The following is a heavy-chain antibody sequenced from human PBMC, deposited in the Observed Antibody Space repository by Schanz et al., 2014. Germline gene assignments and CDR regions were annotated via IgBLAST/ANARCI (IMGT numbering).Heavy chain of an antibody. CDR2: IKQDGSEK. CDR3: TRDRAYHSFDY. CDR1: GFTLRRYS. D-gene: IGHD1-26*01. J-gene: IGHJ4*02. Sequence: QLVESGGGLVKPGGSLRLSCATSGFTLRRYSMNWVRQAPGKGLEWVANIKQDGSEKYYVDSVKGRFTISRDNARNSLYLQMTSLRAEDTALYYCTRDRAYHSFDYWGQGTLVTVSS. V-gene: IGHV3-7*01.